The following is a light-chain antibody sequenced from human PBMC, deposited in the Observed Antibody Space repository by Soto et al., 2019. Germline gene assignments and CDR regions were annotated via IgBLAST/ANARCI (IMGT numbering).Light chain of an antibody. V-gene: IGLV2-14*01. CDR1: SSDVGGYNY. J-gene: IGLJ2*01. Sequence: QSALTQPASVSGSPGQSITISCTGTSSDVGGYNYVSWYQQHPGKAPKVMIYEVSNRPSGVSHRFSGSKSGNTASLTISGLQAEDEADYYCSSYTSSSTLVVFGGGTKLTVL. CDR3: SSYTSSSTLVV. CDR2: EVS.